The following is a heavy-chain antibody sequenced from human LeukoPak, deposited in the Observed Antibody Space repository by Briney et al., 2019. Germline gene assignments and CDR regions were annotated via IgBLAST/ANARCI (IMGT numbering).Heavy chain of an antibody. CDR1: GYTFTYRY. J-gene: IGHJ4*02. V-gene: IGHV1-45*02. CDR2: ITPFNGNT. D-gene: IGHD2-15*01. CDR3: ARAGGYCGRISCPYYFDY. Sequence: SVKVSCKASGYTFTYRYLHWVRQAPGQALEWMGWITPFNGNTNYAQKFQDRVTITRDRSMSTAYMELSSLRSEDTAVYYCARAGGYCGRISCPYYFDYWGQGSLVAVSS.